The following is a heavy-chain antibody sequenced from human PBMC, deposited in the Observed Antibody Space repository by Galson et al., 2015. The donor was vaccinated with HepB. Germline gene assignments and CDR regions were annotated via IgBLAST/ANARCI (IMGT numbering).Heavy chain of an antibody. Sequence: SLRLSCAASGFTFSSYGMHWVRQAPGKGLEWVAVIWYDGSNKYYADSVKGRFTISRDNSKNTLYLQMNSLRAEDTAVYYCAKDPPGAIAVADYYFDYWGQGTLVTVSS. CDR2: IWYDGSNK. V-gene: IGHV3-33*06. CDR3: AKDPPGAIAVADYYFDY. D-gene: IGHD6-19*01. J-gene: IGHJ4*02. CDR1: GFTFSSYG.